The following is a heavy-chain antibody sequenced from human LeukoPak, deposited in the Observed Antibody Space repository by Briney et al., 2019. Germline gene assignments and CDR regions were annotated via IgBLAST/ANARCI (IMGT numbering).Heavy chain of an antibody. CDR2: ISADNGNT. J-gene: IGHJ4*02. CDR1: GYTFTSYG. Sequence: ASVKVSCKASGYTFTSYGISWVRQAPGQGLEWMGWISADNGNTNYAQKLQGRVTMTTDTYTSTAYMELRSLRSDDTAVYFCARCSGGDCYRPLDFWGQGTLVTVSS. CDR3: ARCSGGDCYRPLDF. D-gene: IGHD2-21*01. V-gene: IGHV1-18*01.